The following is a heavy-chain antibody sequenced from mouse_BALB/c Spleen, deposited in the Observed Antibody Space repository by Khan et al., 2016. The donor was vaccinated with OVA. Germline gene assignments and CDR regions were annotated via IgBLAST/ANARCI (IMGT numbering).Heavy chain of an antibody. CDR2: ISDWAYSI. CDR1: GFTFSDYG. D-gene: IGHD1-1*02. Sequence: EVELVESGGGLVQPGGSRKLSCAASGFTFSDYGMAWVRQAPGKGPEWVAFISDWAYSIYYADTVTGRFTFSRENAKNTLDLEMSSLRSSDTSVYYCAGGGGTAPFAYWGQGTLVTVSA. J-gene: IGHJ3*01. CDR3: AGGGGTAPFAY. V-gene: IGHV5-15*02.